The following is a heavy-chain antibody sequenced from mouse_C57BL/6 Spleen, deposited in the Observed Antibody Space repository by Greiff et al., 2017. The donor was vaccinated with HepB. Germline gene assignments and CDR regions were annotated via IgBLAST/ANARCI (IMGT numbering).Heavy chain of an antibody. J-gene: IGHJ2*01. D-gene: IGHD2-4*01. Sequence: QVQLQQPGAELVKPGASVKMSCKASGYTFTSYWITWVKQRPGQGLEWIGDIYPGSGSTNYNEKFKSKATLTVDTSSSTAYMQLSSLTSEDSAVYYCARGDYDYDGGFDYWGQGTTLTVSS. CDR2: IYPGSGST. V-gene: IGHV1-55*01. CDR3: ARGDYDYDGGFDY. CDR1: GYTFTSYW.